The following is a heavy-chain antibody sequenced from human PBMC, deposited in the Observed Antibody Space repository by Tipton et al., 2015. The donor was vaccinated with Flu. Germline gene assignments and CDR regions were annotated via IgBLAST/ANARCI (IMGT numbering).Heavy chain of an antibody. CDR3: ARDRYFYGSGSLDL. D-gene: IGHD3-10*01. CDR2: IDTSRRS. CDR1: GGSISGHY. Sequence: LRLSCSVSGGSISGHYWNWIRQPPGKGLEWIGRIDTSRRSYYNPSLKSRVTISVDVFNNQFSLRLNSVTAADTAVYYCARDRYFYGSGSLDLWGQGALVTVSS. J-gene: IGHJ5*02. V-gene: IGHV4-4*08.